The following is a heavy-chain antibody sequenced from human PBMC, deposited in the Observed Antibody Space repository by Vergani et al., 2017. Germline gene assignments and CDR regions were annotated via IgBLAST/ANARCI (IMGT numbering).Heavy chain of an antibody. Sequence: QVQLVESGGGVVQPGRSLRLSCAASGFTFSSYGMHWVRQAPGKGLEWVAVISYEGSNKYYADSVKGRFTISRDNSKNTLYLQMNSLRAEDTAVYYCAKDLSGATYYYYGMDVWGQGTTVTVAS. D-gene: IGHD1-26*01. CDR1: GFTFSSYG. J-gene: IGHJ6*02. CDR2: ISYEGSNK. CDR3: AKDLSGATYYYYGMDV. V-gene: IGHV3-30*18.